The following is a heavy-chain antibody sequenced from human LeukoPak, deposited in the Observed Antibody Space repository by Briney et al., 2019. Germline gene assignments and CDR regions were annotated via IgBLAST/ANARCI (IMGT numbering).Heavy chain of an antibody. CDR2: IIQDGSEK. D-gene: IGHD3-10*01. Sequence: GGSLRLSCAASGFIFSSYWMSWVRQAPGKGLEWVANIIQDGSEKYYVDSVKGRFTISRDNAKNSLYLQMNSLRAEDTAVYYCARDMVRGVIGDWGQGTLVTVSS. CDR1: GFIFSSYW. V-gene: IGHV3-7*03. J-gene: IGHJ4*02. CDR3: ARDMVRGVIGD.